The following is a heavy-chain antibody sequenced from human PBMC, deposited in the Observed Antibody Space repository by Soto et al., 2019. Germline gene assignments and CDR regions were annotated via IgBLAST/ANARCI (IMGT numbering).Heavy chain of an antibody. D-gene: IGHD2-15*01. J-gene: IGHJ6*02. CDR3: ARDKQGYCSGGSCDPYYYYGMDV. V-gene: IGHV4-31*03. CDR2: IYYSGST. Sequence: SETLSLTCTVSGGSISSGGYYWSWIRQHPGKGLEWIGYIYYSGSTYYNPSLKSRVTISVDTSKNQFSLKLSSVTAADTAVYYCARDKQGYCSGGSCDPYYYYGMDVWGQGTTVTVSS. CDR1: GGSISSGGYY.